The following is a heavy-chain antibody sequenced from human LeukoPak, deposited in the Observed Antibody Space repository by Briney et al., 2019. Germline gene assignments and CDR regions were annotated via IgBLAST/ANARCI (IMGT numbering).Heavy chain of an antibody. J-gene: IGHJ4*02. V-gene: IGHV3-30-3*01. D-gene: IGHD3-16*02. CDR2: ISYDGSNK. Sequence: GGSLRLSCAASGFTFSNYAMHWVRQAPGKGLEWVTVISYDGSNKYYTDSVKGRFTISRDNSKNTLYLQMNSLRAEDTAVYYCAKDLFGGDYVWGSYRSLTYFDYWGQGTLVTVSS. CDR3: AKDLFGGDYVWGSYRSLTYFDY. CDR1: GFTFSNYA.